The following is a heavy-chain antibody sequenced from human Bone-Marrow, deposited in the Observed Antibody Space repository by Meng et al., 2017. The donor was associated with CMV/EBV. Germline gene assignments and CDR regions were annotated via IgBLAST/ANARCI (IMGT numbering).Heavy chain of an antibody. V-gene: IGHV4-34*01. CDR1: GGSFSGYY. CDR2: IYYSGST. Sequence: GSLRLSCAVYGGSFSGYYWSWIRQPPGKGLEWIGSIYYSGSTYYNPSLKSRVTISVDTSKNQFSLKLSSVAAADTAVYYCARDPPRYNYDFWSGYYTDYYYGMDVWGQGTTVTVSS. CDR3: ARDPPRYNYDFWSGYYTDYYYGMDV. D-gene: IGHD3-3*01. J-gene: IGHJ6*02.